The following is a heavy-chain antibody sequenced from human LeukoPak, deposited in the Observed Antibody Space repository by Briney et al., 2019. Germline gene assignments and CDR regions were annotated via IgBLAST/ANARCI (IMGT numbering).Heavy chain of an antibody. V-gene: IGHV3-7*01. CDR1: GFTFGDYD. J-gene: IGHJ3*02. Sequence: GGSLRLSCTASGFTFGDYDMSWVRQAPGKGREGVANIKQDGRQKCYVDSVKGRFTISRDNAKNSLYLQMNSLRAEDTAVYYCARDESLGDLWSGYFDALDIWGQGTMVTVSS. D-gene: IGHD3-3*01. CDR3: ARDESLGDLWSGYFDALDI. CDR2: IKQDGRQK.